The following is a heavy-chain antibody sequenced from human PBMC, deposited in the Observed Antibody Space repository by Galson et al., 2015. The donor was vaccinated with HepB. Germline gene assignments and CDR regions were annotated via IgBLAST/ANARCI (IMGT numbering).Heavy chain of an antibody. CDR1: GFSLSISGVA. V-gene: IGHV2-5*02. CDR3: AHSPYGSGSYYSFDY. Sequence: ALVKPTQTLTLTCSFSGFSLSISGVAVAWIRQPPGKALEWLALIYYDDDKRYSPSLKSRLTVTKDTSKNQVVLTMTDMDPVDTATYYCAHSPYGSGSYYSFDYWGQGTLVTVSS. CDR2: IYYDDDK. J-gene: IGHJ4*02. D-gene: IGHD3-10*01.